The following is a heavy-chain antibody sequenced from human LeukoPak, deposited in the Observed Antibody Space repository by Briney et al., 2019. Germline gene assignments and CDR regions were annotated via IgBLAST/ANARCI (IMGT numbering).Heavy chain of an antibody. CDR3: ARGAVGDILTGYPNWFDP. V-gene: IGHV1-8*01. Sequence: ASVKVSCKASGYTFTSYDINWVRQATGQGLEWMGWMNPNSGNTGYAQKFQGRVTMTSNTSISTAYMELSSLRSEDTAVYYCARGAVGDILTGYPNWFDPWGQGTLVTVSS. J-gene: IGHJ5*02. CDR2: MNPNSGNT. CDR1: GYTFTSYD. D-gene: IGHD3-9*01.